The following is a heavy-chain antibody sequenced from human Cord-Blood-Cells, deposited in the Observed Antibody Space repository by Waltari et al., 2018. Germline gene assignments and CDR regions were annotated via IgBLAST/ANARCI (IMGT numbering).Heavy chain of an antibody. V-gene: IGHV1-69*09. Sequence: QVQLVQSGAEVKKPGSSVKVSCKASGGTFSSYAISWVRQAPGQGLEWMGRIIPSLGIANYAQKFQGRVTITADKSTSTAYMERSSLRSEDTAVYYCARARGSELTGVSGHAVDIWGQGTMVTVSS. CDR1: GGTFSSYA. J-gene: IGHJ3*02. D-gene: IGHD7-27*01. CDR3: ARARGSELTGVSGHAVDI. CDR2: IIPSLGIA.